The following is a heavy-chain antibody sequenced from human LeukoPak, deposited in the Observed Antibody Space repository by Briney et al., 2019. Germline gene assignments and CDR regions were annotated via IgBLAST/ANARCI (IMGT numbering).Heavy chain of an antibody. CDR1: GFTFSNYA. CDR2: IGGDGEKT. J-gene: IGHJ4*02. Sequence: LPGWSLRLYCAVSGFTFSNYAMNWVRQAPGKGLDWVSTIGGDGEKTYYADSVKGRFTISRDNSKNTLYLQMNSLRVEDTAVYYCARTVAAECWGQGTQVTVSS. V-gene: IGHV3-23*01. D-gene: IGHD6-19*01. CDR3: ARTVAAEC.